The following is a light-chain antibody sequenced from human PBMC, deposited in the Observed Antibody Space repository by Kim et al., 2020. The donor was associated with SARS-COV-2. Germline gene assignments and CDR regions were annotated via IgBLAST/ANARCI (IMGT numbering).Light chain of an antibody. CDR3: QTWGTGIHVV. CDR1: SGHSSYA. Sequence: QPVLTQSPSASASLGASVKLTCTLSSGHSSYAIAWHQQQPEKGPWYLMKLNSDGSHSKGDGIPDRFSGSSSGAERYLTISSLQSEDEADYYCQTWGTGIHVVFGGGTQLTVL. V-gene: IGLV4-69*01. CDR2: LNSDGSH. J-gene: IGLJ2*01.